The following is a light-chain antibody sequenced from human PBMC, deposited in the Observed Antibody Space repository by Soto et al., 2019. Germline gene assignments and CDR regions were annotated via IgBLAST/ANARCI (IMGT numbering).Light chain of an antibody. CDR3: QLYGSSPFT. Sequence: EIVLTQSPGTLSLSPGERATLSCRASQSVTSNYLAWYQQKPGQAPRLLIYGASSRATGIPDRFSGSGSGTDFTLSISRLEPEDFAVFYCQLYGSSPFTFGPGTKVDIK. J-gene: IGKJ3*01. CDR1: QSVTSNY. CDR2: GAS. V-gene: IGKV3-20*01.